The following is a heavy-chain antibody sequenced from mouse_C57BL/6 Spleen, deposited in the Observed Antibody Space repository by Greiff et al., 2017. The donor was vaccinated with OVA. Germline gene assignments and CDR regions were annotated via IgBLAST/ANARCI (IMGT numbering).Heavy chain of an antibody. CDR3: ARSGYSYAMDY. CDR1: GYTFTSYW. Sequence: VQLQQPGAELVMPGASVKLSCKASGYTFTSYWMHWVKQRPGQGLEWIGEIDPSDIYTNYNQKFKGKSTLTVDKSSSTAYMQLSSLTSEDSAVYYCARSGYSYAMDYWGQGTSVTVSS. CDR2: IDPSDIYT. J-gene: IGHJ4*01. V-gene: IGHV1-69*01. D-gene: IGHD3-2*02.